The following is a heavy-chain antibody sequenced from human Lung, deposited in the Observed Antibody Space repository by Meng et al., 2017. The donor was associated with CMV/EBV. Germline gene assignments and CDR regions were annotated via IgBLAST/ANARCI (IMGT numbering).Heavy chain of an antibody. CDR1: GFSLSTSEVG. CDR2: IYWDDDK. V-gene: IGHV2-5*02. CDR3: ALFTGSWFDP. Sequence: QINLEESGPTLVKPTQTLTLTCTFSGFSLSTSEVGVGWIRQPPGKALEWLAVIYWDDDKRYSPSLKSRLTITKDTSKNQVVLTLTNMDPVDTATYYCALFTGSWFDPWGQGTLVTVSS. J-gene: IGHJ5*02. D-gene: IGHD1-14*01.